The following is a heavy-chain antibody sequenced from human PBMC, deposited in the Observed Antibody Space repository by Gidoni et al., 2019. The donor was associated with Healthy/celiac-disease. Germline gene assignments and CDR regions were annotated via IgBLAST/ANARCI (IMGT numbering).Heavy chain of an antibody. CDR3: ARDASRDYDFWSGNYYYGMDV. D-gene: IGHD3-3*01. CDR1: GFPFSSYS. CDR2: ISSSSSTI. Sequence: EVQLVESGGGLVQPGGSLRLSCAASGFPFSSYSMNWVRQAPGTGLEGVSYISSSSSTIYYADSVKGRFTIARDNAKNSLYLQMNSLRAEDTAVYYCARDASRDYDFWSGNYYYGMDVWGQGTTVTVSS. V-gene: IGHV3-48*04. J-gene: IGHJ6*02.